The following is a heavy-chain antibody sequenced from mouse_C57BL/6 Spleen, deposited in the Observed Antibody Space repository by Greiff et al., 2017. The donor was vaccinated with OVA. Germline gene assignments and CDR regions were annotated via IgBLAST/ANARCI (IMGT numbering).Heavy chain of an antibody. CDR1: GFSLTSYG. Sequence: VQLQQSGPGLVQPSQSLSITCTVSGFSLTSYGVHWVRQSPGKGLEWLGVIWRGGSTDYNAAFMSRLSITKDNSKSQVFFKMNSLQADDTAIYYCAKEPGTRGHYFDYWGQGTTLTVSS. CDR3: AKEPGTRGHYFDY. J-gene: IGHJ2*01. V-gene: IGHV2-5*01. D-gene: IGHD4-1*01. CDR2: IWRGGST.